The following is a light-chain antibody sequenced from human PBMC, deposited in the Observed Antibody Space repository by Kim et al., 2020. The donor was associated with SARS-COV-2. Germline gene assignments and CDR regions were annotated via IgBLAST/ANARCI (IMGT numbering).Light chain of an antibody. CDR2: KHT. Sequence: QRVTISCNGNSYNIGAAHDVNWYQFLLGTAPKLLIFKHTNRPSGVPDRFSGSKSGASASLAITGLRAEDEADYYCQSYDNILIASVFGGGTQLTVL. CDR1: SYNIGAAHD. CDR3: QSYDNILIASV. J-gene: IGLJ3*02. V-gene: IGLV1-40*01.